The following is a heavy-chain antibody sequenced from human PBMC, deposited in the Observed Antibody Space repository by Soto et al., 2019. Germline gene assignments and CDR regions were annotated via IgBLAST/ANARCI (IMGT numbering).Heavy chain of an antibody. V-gene: IGHV3-74*01. Sequence: GGSLRLSCAASGFTVSSYGMHVVRQAPGKGLLWVSRINSDGSSTSYADSVKGRFTISRDNAKNTLYLQMNSLRAEDTAVYYCARPSGSSWDPYGYWGQGTLVTVSS. CDR1: GFTVSSYG. D-gene: IGHD6-13*01. CDR2: INSDGSST. J-gene: IGHJ4*02. CDR3: ARPSGSSWDPYGY.